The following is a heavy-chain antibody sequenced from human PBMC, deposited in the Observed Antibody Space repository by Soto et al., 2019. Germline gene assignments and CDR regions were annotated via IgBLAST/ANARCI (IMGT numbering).Heavy chain of an antibody. CDR2: IKQDGSEK. V-gene: IGHV3-7*04. J-gene: IGHJ6*02. CDR3: ARGLGWLRFYYYYHGMAV. D-gene: IGHD6-19*01. Sequence: KGLEWVANIKQDGSEKDYVGSVKGRFTISRDNAKNSLYLQMNSLRAEDTAVYYCARGLGWLRFYYYYHGMAVWGQGTTVTVSS.